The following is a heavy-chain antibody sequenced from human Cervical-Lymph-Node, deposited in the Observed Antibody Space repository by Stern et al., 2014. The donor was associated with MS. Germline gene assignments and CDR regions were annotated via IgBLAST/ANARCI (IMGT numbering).Heavy chain of an antibody. J-gene: IGHJ4*02. V-gene: IGHV3-21*01. CDR2: ISNNSHHT. CDR3: ARARVGDYARSPHLDS. D-gene: IGHD4-17*01. CDR1: GFTFSHYS. Sequence: EVQLVESGGGLVKPGESLRLSCDASGFTFSHYSINWVRQAPGQGLEWISSISNNSHHTYYADSVEGRFTISRDSAKDSVSLHMVSLRAEDTAVYYCARARVGDYARSPHLDSWGQGTLVTVSS.